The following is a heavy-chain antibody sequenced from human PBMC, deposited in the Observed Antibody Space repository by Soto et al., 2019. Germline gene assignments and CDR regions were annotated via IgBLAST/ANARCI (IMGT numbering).Heavy chain of an antibody. CDR1: GYTFTSYA. Sequence: QVQLVQSGAEVKKPGASVKVSCKASGYTFTSYAMHWVRQAPGQRLEWMGWINAGNGNTKYSQKFRGRVTITRDTSASTAYMELSSLRSEDTAVYYCARIGVVVPAADDAFDIWGQGTMVTVSS. J-gene: IGHJ3*02. D-gene: IGHD2-2*01. CDR3: ARIGVVVPAADDAFDI. CDR2: INAGNGNT. V-gene: IGHV1-3*01.